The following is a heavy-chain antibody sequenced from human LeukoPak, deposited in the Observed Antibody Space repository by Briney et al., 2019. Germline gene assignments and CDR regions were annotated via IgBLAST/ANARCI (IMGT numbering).Heavy chain of an antibody. V-gene: IGHV3-48*03. J-gene: IGHJ4*02. CDR2: ISSSADTI. CDR1: GFIFSSDE. CDR3: TKERGSY. Sequence: GGSLRLSCAASGFIFSSDEMTWVRQAPGQGLESVSFISSSADTILYADSVKGRFTISRGNGKNALYLQMNSLRAEDTAVYYCTKERGSYWGQGTLVTVSS.